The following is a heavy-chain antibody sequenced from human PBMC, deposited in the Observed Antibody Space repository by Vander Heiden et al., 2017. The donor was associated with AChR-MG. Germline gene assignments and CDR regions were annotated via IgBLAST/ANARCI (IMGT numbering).Heavy chain of an antibody. CDR2: VSGTGGST. CDR3: VKDRGNRENYFDY. D-gene: IGHD5-12*01. J-gene: IGHJ4*02. Sequence: EEQLLESGGGLVQPGGSLRLSCAASGFSFSTYAMSWVRQAPGRGLEWVSSVSGTGGSTTYAESVKGRFTISRDNSKNTVYLQMNSLRAEDTAVYFCVKDRGNRENYFDYWGQGTLVTVSS. V-gene: IGHV3-23*01. CDR1: GFSFSTYA.